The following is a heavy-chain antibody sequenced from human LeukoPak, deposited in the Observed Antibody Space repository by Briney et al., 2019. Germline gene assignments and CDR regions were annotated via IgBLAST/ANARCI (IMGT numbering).Heavy chain of an antibody. Sequence: GGSLRLSCAASGFTFSDYYMSWIRQAPGKGLEWVSYISSSGSIIYYAESVKGRFTISRDNANNSLYLQMNSLRAEDTAVYYCARDGEFYYDSSSYWGQGSLVTVSS. V-gene: IGHV3-11*01. J-gene: IGHJ4*02. CDR2: ISSSGSII. CDR3: ARDGEFYYDSSSY. D-gene: IGHD3-22*01. CDR1: GFTFSDYY.